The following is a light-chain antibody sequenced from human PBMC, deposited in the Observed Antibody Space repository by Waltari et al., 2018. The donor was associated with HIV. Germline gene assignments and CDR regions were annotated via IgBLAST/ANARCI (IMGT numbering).Light chain of an antibody. CDR2: DVN. Sequence: QSALTQPASVSGSPGQSITISSTGTSSNVGDYNYVSWYQHHPGKAPKLMIYDVNKRPSGVSNRFSGSKSGNTASLTISGLQAEDEADYYCCSYAGSSTLLFGGGTKLTVL. CDR1: SSNVGDYNY. CDR3: CSYAGSSTLL. J-gene: IGLJ2*01. V-gene: IGLV2-23*02.